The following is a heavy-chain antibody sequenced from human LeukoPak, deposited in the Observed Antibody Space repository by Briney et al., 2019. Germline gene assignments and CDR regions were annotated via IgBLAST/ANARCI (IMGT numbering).Heavy chain of an antibody. Sequence: ASVKVSCKASGYTFTGYYMRWVRQAPGQGLEWMGWINPNSGGTNYAQKFQGRVTMTRDTSISTAYMELSRLRSDDTAVYYCARGSRIVVVPAAILGYWGQGTLVTVSS. CDR2: INPNSGGT. J-gene: IGHJ4*02. CDR3: ARGSRIVVVPAAILGY. CDR1: GYTFTGYY. V-gene: IGHV1-2*02. D-gene: IGHD2-2*02.